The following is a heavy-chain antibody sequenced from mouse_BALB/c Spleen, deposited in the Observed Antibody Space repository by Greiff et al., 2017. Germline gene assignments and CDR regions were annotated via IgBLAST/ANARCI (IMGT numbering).Heavy chain of an antibody. J-gene: IGHJ3*01. Sequence: VQVVESGAELVRPGASVTLSCKASGYTFTDYEMHWVKQTPVHGLEWIGAIDPETGGTAYNQKFKGKATLTADKSSSTAYMELRSLTSEDSAVYYCTRYYGNYGRFAYWGQGTLVTVSA. D-gene: IGHD2-1*01. CDR3: TRYYGNYGRFAY. CDR2: IDPETGGT. V-gene: IGHV1-15*01. CDR1: GYTFTDYE.